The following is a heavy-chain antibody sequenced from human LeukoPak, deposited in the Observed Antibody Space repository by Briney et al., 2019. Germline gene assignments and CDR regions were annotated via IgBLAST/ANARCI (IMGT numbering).Heavy chain of an antibody. D-gene: IGHD3-16*02. J-gene: IGHJ5*02. CDR1: GFTFTTSW. V-gene: IGHV3-7*01. Sequence: GGSLRLSCTASGFTFTTSWMTWVRQAPGKGFEWVSNINEDGTEKYYVDSVKGRCTISRDNAKRSLYLQMNSLRAEDTAIYYCATTLTREGSFTWGQGTLVTVSS. CDR2: INEDGTEK. CDR3: ATTLTREGSFT.